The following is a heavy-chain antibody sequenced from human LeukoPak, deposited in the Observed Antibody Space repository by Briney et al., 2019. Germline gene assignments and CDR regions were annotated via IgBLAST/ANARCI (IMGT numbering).Heavy chain of an antibody. V-gene: IGHV1-69*06. D-gene: IGHD4-17*01. J-gene: IGHJ3*02. CDR3: ARSGDYGDYNDAFDI. Sequence: GASVKVSCKASGGTFSSYAISWVRQAPGQGLEWMGGIIPIFGTANYAQKFQGRVTITADKSTSTAYMELSSLRSEDTAVYYCARSGDYGDYNDAFDIWGQGTMVTVSS. CDR1: GGTFSSYA. CDR2: IIPIFGTA.